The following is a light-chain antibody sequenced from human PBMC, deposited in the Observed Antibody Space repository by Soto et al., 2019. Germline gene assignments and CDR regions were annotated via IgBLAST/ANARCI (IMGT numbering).Light chain of an antibody. CDR3: QQLKSYPIT. CDR1: QDISSY. CDR2: AAS. Sequence: DIQLTQSLSFLSASVGDRVTITCRASQDISSYLAWYQQKPGKAPKLLIYAASTLQSGVPLRFSGSGSGTEFTLTLSSLQPEDSATYYCQQLKSYPITFGQGTRLEIK. V-gene: IGKV1-9*01. J-gene: IGKJ5*01.